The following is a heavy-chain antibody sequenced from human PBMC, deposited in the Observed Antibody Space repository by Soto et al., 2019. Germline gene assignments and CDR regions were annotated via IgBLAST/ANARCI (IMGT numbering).Heavy chain of an antibody. CDR3: ARLTPYYDILTGSHNFDY. CDR1: GGSFSGYY. V-gene: IGHV4-34*01. CDR2: INHSGST. D-gene: IGHD3-9*01. J-gene: IGHJ4*02. Sequence: SETLSLTCAVYGGSFSGYYWSWIRQPPGKGLEWIGEINHSGSTNYNPSLKSRVTISVDTSKNQFSLKLSSVTAADTAVYYCARLTPYYDILTGSHNFDYWGQGTLVTVSS.